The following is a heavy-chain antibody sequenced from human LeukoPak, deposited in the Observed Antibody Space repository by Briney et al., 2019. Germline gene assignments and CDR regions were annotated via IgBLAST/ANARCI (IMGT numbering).Heavy chain of an antibody. D-gene: IGHD5-12*01. J-gene: IGHJ5*02. CDR3: ARKSRGYDFPWFDP. CDR1: GGSIRSDGYY. Sequence: SETLSLTCTVSGGSIRSDGYYWGWIRQHPEKGLEWIGHIYSSGSTYYNPSLKSRVTISVDPSKNQFSLNLTTVTAADTAVYYCARKSRGYDFPWFDPWGQGILGTVSS. V-gene: IGHV4-31*03. CDR2: IYSSGST.